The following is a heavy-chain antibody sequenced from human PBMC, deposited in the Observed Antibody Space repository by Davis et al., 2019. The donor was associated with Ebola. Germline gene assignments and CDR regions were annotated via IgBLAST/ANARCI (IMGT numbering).Heavy chain of an antibody. CDR3: AIANRGPVADTGDY. D-gene: IGHD6-19*01. J-gene: IGHJ4*02. CDR2: ISGSGGST. CDR1: GFTFSSYA. Sequence: GESLKISCAASGFTFSSYAMSWVRQAPGKGLEWVSAISGSGGSTYYADSVKGRFTISRDNSKKTLYLQMNSLRAEDTAVYYCAIANRGPVADTGDYWGQGTLVTVSS. V-gene: IGHV3-23*01.